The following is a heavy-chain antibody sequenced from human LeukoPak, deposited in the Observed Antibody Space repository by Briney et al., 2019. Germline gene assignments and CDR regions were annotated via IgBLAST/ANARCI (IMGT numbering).Heavy chain of an antibody. CDR2: FDPEDGET. V-gene: IGHV1-24*01. CDR3: ATYVRYCSSTSCYRGSYDY. J-gene: IGHJ4*02. Sequence: ASVKVSCKVSGYTLTELYMHWVRQAPGKGLEWMGGFDPEDGETIYAQKFQGRVTMTEDTSTDTAYMELSSLRSEDTAVYYCATYVRYCSSTSCYRGSYDYWGQGTLVTASS. CDR1: GYTLTELY. D-gene: IGHD2-2*02.